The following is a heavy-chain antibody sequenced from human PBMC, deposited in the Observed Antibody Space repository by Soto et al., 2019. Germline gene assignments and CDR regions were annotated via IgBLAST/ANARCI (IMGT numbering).Heavy chain of an antibody. D-gene: IGHD1-26*01. CDR3: TRGRRPSSVGTGVI. CDR2: ISDDGSRA. CDR1: GFTFSMYW. J-gene: IGHJ4*01. V-gene: IGHV3-74*01. Sequence: GGSLRLSCTASGFTFSMYWMHWVRQVPGKGPEWVSRISDDGSRADYADSVKGRFTISRDNAKNTLSLEMHVLRADDTAVYYFTRGRRPSSVGTGVIGGQGASVTVSS.